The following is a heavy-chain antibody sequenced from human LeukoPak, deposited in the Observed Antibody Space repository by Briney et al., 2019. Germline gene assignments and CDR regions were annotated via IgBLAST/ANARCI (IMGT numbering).Heavy chain of an antibody. D-gene: IGHD6-13*01. CDR1: GGSISSYY. CDR3: ARKVGCSSCSLDY. Sequence: SETLSLTCTVSGGSISSYYWGWIRQPAGKGLEWIGRIYTSGSTNYNPSLKSRVTISVDTSKNQFSLQLSSVTAADTAVYHCARKVGCSSCSLDYWGQGTLVTVSS. J-gene: IGHJ4*02. V-gene: IGHV4-4*07. CDR2: IYTSGST.